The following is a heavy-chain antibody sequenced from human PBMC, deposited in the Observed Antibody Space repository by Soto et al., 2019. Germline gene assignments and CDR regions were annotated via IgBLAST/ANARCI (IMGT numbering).Heavy chain of an antibody. D-gene: IGHD3-10*01. J-gene: IGHJ6*02. V-gene: IGHV4-30-2*05. Sequence: SETLSLTCAVSGGSISSGGYSWSWIRQPPGKGLEWIGYIYHSGSTHYNPSLKSRVTMSVDTSKKQFSLKLSSVTAADTAVYYCVRDRYGDYYGMDVWGQGTTVTVSS. CDR3: VRDRYGDYYGMDV. CDR2: IYHSGST. CDR1: GGSISSGGYS.